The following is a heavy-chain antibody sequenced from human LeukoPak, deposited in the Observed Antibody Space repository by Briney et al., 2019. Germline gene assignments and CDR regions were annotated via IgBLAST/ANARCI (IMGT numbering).Heavy chain of an antibody. J-gene: IGHJ4*02. CDR3: ARGASGEGY. Sequence: SETLSLTCTVSGGSISSGGYYWSWTRQHPGKGLEWIGYIYNSGTTQYNPSLKSRVTMSVDTSKNQFSLKLSSVTAADTAVYYCARGASGEGYWGQGTLVTVSS. CDR2: IYNSGTT. D-gene: IGHD3-10*01. CDR1: GGSISSGGYY. V-gene: IGHV4-31*03.